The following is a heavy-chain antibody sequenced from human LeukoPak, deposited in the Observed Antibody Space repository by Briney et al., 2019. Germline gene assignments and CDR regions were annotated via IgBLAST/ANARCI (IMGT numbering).Heavy chain of an antibody. CDR3: ARGLVEMATRYFDL. V-gene: IGHV4-39*01. D-gene: IGHD5-24*01. J-gene: IGHJ2*01. CDR2: IYYSGST. Sequence: SETLSLTCTVSGGTISSSSYYWGWIRQPPGKGLEWIGSIYYSGSTYYNPSLKSRVTISVDTSKNQFSLKLSSVTAADTAVYYCARGLVEMATRYFDLWGRGTLVTVSS. CDR1: GGTISSSSYY.